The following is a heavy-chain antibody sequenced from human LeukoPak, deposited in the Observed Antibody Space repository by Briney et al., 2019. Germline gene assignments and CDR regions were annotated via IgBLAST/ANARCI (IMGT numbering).Heavy chain of an antibody. CDR3: ATGLRGYSSSDY. D-gene: IGHD6-6*01. V-gene: IGHV3-48*04. CDR2: INGGGSPI. J-gene: IGHJ4*02. CDR1: GFTSSSYA. Sequence: GGSLRLSCAASGFTSSSYAMSWVRQAPGKGLEWVSYINGGGSPIFYADSVRGRFTISRDNAKNSLYLQMNSLRVEDTAVYYCATGLRGYSSSDYWGQGTLVTVSS.